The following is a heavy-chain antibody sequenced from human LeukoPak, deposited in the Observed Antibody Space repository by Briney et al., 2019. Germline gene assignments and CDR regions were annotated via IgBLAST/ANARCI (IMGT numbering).Heavy chain of an antibody. D-gene: IGHD3-10*01. CDR1: GYTFTSYA. J-gene: IGHJ4*02. Sequence: ALVKVSCKASGYTFTSYAMHWVRQTPGQRLEWMGWINAGNGNTKYSQEFQGRVTITRGTSASTAYMELSSLRSEDMAVYYCARWFGEFTTGPFDYWGQGTLVTVSS. V-gene: IGHV1-3*03. CDR3: ARWFGEFTTGPFDY. CDR2: INAGNGNT.